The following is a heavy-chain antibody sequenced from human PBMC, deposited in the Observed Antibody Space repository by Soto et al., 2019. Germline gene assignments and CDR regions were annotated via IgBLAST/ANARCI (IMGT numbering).Heavy chain of an antibody. CDR3: ASWLKEAGIGGTYYY. D-gene: IGHD6-19*01. Sequence: QVQLVQSGAEVKKPGSSVKVSCKASGGTFSNYAFSWVRQAPGQGLEWLGGIMPIFGRADYAQKFRGRVTIPADESTSTAHMELSSLRSEDTAVYYCASWLKEAGIGGTYYY. CDR2: IMPIFGRA. CDR1: GGTFSNYA. V-gene: IGHV1-69*12. J-gene: IGHJ6*01.